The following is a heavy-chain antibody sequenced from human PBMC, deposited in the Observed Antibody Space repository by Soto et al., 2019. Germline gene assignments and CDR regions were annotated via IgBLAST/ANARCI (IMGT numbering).Heavy chain of an antibody. J-gene: IGHJ6*02. CDR1: GYPFTSYD. Sequence: GASVKVSCKDSGYPFTSYDINWVRQATGQGLEWTGWMNPNSGNKGYAQKFQGRVTMTRNTSISTAYMELSSLRSEDTAVYYCARSDYVWGSYRYHYYYGMDVWGQGTTVTVSS. D-gene: IGHD3-16*02. CDR2: MNPNSGNK. CDR3: ARSDYVWGSYRYHYYYGMDV. V-gene: IGHV1-8*01.